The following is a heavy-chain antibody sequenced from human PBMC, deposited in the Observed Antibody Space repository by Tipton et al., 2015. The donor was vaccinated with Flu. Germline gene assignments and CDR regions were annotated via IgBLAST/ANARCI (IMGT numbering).Heavy chain of an antibody. CDR3: ARGAYDFWSGYPTHYFDY. V-gene: IGHV4-31*03. CDR1: GGSISTGGYY. J-gene: IGHJ4*02. Sequence: TLSLTCTVSGGSISTGGYYWSWTRQHPGKGLEWIGYIYYSGSTYYNPSLKSRVTISVDTSKNQFSLKLSSVTAADTAVYYCARGAYDFWSGYPTHYFDYWGQGTLVTVSS. CDR2: IYYSGST. D-gene: IGHD3-3*01.